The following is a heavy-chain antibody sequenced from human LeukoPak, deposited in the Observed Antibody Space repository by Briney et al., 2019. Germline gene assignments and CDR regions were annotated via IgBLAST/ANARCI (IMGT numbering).Heavy chain of an antibody. J-gene: IGHJ4*02. CDR3: ARDRPITIAVAGTGYFDY. Sequence: ASVKVSCKASGGTFSSYAISWGRQAPGQGLEWMGGIIPIFGTANYAQKFQGRVTITADESTSTAYMELSRLGSEDTAVYYCARDRPITIAVAGTGYFDYWGQGTLVTVSS. D-gene: IGHD6-19*01. CDR1: GGTFSSYA. CDR2: IIPIFGTA. V-gene: IGHV1-69*13.